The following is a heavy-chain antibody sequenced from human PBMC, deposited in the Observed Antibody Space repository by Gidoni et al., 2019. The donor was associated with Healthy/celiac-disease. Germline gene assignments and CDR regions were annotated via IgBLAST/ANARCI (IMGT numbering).Heavy chain of an antibody. CDR1: GFTFSSYG. CDR2: IWYDGSNK. J-gene: IGHJ3*02. CDR3: ARDGSSPLSDAFDI. Sequence: QVQLVESGGGVVQPGRSLRLSCAASGFTFSSYGMHWVRQAPGKGLEWVAVIWYDGSNKYYADSVKGRFTISRDNSKNTLYLQMNSLRAEDTAVYYCARDGSSPLSDAFDIWGQGTMVTVSS. V-gene: IGHV3-33*01. D-gene: IGHD2-2*01.